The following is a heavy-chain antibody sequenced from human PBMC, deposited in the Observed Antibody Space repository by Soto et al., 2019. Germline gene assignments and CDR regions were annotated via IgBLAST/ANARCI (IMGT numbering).Heavy chain of an antibody. CDR2: IYYSGST. V-gene: IGHV4-59*01. Sequence: SETLSLTCTVSGGSISSYYWSWIRQPPGKGLEWIGYIYYSGSTNYNPSLKSRVTISVDTSKNQFSLKLSSVTAADTAVYYCAKDADIVVVPAAGQVSVEPYYFDYWGQGTLVTVSS. CDR3: AKDADIVVVPAAGQVSVEPYYFDY. D-gene: IGHD2-2*01. J-gene: IGHJ4*02. CDR1: GGSISSYY.